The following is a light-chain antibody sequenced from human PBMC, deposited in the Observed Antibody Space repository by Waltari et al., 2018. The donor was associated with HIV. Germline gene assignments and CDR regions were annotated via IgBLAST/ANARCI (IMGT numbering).Light chain of an antibody. CDR2: EVT. V-gene: IGLV2-8*01. CDR3: SSYANKNGFYVV. J-gene: IGLJ2*01. CDR1: NSDIGGYNY. Sequence: QSALTQPPSASGSPGQSVTIPCTGPNSDIGGYNYVSWYQQHPGKAPKLVIAEVTKRPSGVPGRFSGSKSGTTASLTVSGLQAEDEADYYCSSYANKNGFYVVFGGGTRLTVL.